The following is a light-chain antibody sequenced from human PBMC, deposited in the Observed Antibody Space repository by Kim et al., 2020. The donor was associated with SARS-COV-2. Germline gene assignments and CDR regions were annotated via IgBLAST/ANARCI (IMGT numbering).Light chain of an antibody. CDR1: SLRRFY. CDR3: NSRDSTDNHWV. V-gene: IGLV3-19*01. Sequence: ALGQRVRITCQRDSLRRFYANWDQQKPGQAPVIVIYNKTNRPTGIPDRFSNSSSGNTASLTITGAQAEDEADYYCNSRDSTDNHWVFDGRAQLTVL. J-gene: IGLJ3*02. CDR2: NKT.